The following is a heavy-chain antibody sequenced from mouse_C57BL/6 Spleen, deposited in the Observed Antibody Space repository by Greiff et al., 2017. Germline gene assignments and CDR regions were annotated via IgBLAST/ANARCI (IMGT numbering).Heavy chain of an antibody. CDR2: IYPGDGDT. CDR1: GYAFSSYW. V-gene: IGHV1-80*01. J-gene: IGHJ2*01. CDR3: AREGGTGAYYFDY. Sequence: QVQLQQSGAELVKPGASVKISCKASGYAFSSYWMNWVKQRPGKGLAWIGQIYPGDGDTNYNGKFKGKATLTADKSSSTAYMQLSSLTSEDSAVDVCAREGGTGAYYFDYWGQGTTRTGSS. D-gene: IGHD4-1*01.